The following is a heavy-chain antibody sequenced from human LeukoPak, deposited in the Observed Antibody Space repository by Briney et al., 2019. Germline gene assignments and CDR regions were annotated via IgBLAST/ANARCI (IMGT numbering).Heavy chain of an antibody. CDR1: GGSFSGYY. CDR2: INHSGST. V-gene: IGHV4-34*01. Sequence: SETLSLTCAVYGGSFSGYYWSWIRQPPGKGLEWIGKINHSGSTNYNPSLKSRVTISVDTSKNQFSLKLSSVTAADTAVYYCARGKRITMVRGVIHSFDYWGQGTLVTVSS. J-gene: IGHJ4*02. CDR3: ARGKRITMVRGVIHSFDY. D-gene: IGHD3-10*01.